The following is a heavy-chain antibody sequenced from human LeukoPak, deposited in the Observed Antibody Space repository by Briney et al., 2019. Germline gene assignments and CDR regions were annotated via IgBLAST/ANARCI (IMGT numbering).Heavy chain of an antibody. Sequence: PSETLSLTCTVSGYSISSGYYWGWIRQPPGKGLEWIGSIYHSGSTYYNPSLKSRVTISVDTSKNQFSLKLSSVTAADTAVYYCARSSSPWYMDVWGKGTTVTISS. CDR3: ARSSSPWYMDV. CDR2: IYHSGST. CDR1: GYSISSGYY. V-gene: IGHV4-38-2*02. D-gene: IGHD6-13*01. J-gene: IGHJ6*03.